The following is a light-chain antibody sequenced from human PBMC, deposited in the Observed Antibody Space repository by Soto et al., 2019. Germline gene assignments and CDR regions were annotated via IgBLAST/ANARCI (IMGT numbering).Light chain of an antibody. CDR3: QQYDIFLIT. V-gene: IGKV1-5*01. CDR2: DSS. CDR1: QSISTW. Sequence: DIPMTQSPSTLSASVGDRVTITCRASQSISTWLAWYQQKSGRAPKLLIYDSSSLESGVPSRFSGSGSGTEFSLTISSLQPDVFAPFFCQQYDIFLITLAQGTRL. J-gene: IGKJ5*01.